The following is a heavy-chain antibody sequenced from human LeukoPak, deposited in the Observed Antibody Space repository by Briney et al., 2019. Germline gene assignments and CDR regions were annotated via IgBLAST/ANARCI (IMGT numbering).Heavy chain of an antibody. J-gene: IGHJ4*02. CDR3: ARDPRGPIGYDSSGRDTFDY. CDR2: ISGSGGRT. Sequence: GGSLRLSCAASGFTFSSYGMSWVRQTPGKGLEWVSAISGSGGRTYYADSVKGRFTISRDNSKNTLYLQMSSLRPEDTAVFYCARDPRGPIGYDSSGRDTFDYWGQGALVTVSS. CDR1: GFTFSSYG. D-gene: IGHD3-22*01. V-gene: IGHV3-23*01.